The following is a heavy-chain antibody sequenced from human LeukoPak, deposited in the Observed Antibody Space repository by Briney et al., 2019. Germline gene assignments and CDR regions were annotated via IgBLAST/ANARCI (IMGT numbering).Heavy chain of an antibody. Sequence: PGGSLRLSCAASGFTFSSYLMNWARQAPGKGLEGVASINHNGNVNYYVDSVKGRFTISRDNAKNSLYLQMSNLRAEDTAVYFCARGGGLDVWGQGATVTVSS. J-gene: IGHJ6*02. CDR3: ARGGGLDV. D-gene: IGHD3-16*01. CDR2: INHNGNVN. CDR1: GFTFSSYL. V-gene: IGHV3-7*03.